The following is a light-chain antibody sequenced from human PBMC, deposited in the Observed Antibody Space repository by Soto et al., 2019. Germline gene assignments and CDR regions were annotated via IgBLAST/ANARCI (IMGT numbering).Light chain of an antibody. V-gene: IGKV3-20*01. J-gene: IGKJ5*01. CDR1: HSVSSSY. CDR3: QHYGRSPPIT. CDR2: GAS. Sequence: EVVLTQSPGTLSLSPGERATLSCRASHSVSSSYLAWYQQKPGQAPRLLIYGASSRATGIPDRFSGSGSGTDFTLTISRPEPEDFALYYCQHYGRSPPITCGQAPLLEIK.